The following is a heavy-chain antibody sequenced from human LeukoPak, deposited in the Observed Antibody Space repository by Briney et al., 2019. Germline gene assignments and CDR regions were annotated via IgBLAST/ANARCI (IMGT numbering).Heavy chain of an antibody. V-gene: IGHV3-13*03. CDR3: AREVEGYYGSGSLAARRYYGMDV. CDR2: IGTAGDT. CDR1: GFTFSSYD. Sequence: GGSLRLSCATCGFTFSSYDIHWVRQATGKRLEWVSAIGTAGDTYSPDSVRGQFTISTENAKNSLYLQMNSLRAGDTAVYYCAREVEGYYGSGSLAARRYYGMDVWGQGTTVTVSS. J-gene: IGHJ6*02. D-gene: IGHD3-10*01.